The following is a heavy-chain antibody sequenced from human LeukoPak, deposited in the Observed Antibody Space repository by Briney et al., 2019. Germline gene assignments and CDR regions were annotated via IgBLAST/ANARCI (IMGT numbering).Heavy chain of an antibody. V-gene: IGHV1-69*04. Sequence: PMASVTVSCKASGGTFSSYAISWVRQAPGQGLEWMGRIIPILGIANYAQKFQGRVTITADKSTSTAYMELSSLRSEDTAVYYCARSGLSSGGYWGQGTLVTVSS. D-gene: IGHD6-6*01. J-gene: IGHJ4*02. CDR2: IIPILGIA. CDR1: GGTFSSYA. CDR3: ARSGLSSGGY.